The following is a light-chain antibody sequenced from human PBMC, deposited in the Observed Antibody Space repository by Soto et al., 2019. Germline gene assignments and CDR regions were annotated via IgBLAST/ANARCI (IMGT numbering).Light chain of an antibody. Sequence: EIMLTQSPGTLSLSPGERATLSCRASQSVSRSYLAWYQQKPGQAPRLLIYGASSRATGIPDRFSGSGSGTDFTLTISKLEPEDFAVYYCQQYDNSPLFGPGTKVEIK. CDR2: GAS. J-gene: IGKJ3*01. CDR1: QSVSRSY. V-gene: IGKV3-20*01. CDR3: QQYDNSPL.